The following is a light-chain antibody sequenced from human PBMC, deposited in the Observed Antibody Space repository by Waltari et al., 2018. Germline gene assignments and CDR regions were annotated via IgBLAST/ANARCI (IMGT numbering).Light chain of an antibody. V-gene: IGKV1-39*01. CDR2: AAS. Sequence: DIQMTQSPSSLSASVGDRVTITCRASQSISNYLNWYQQKPGKVPKLLIYAASTLHSGVPSRFSGSGSGTEFTLTISSLQVEDFATYYCQQSYSTAPETFGQGTRVDMK. J-gene: IGKJ1*01. CDR3: QQSYSTAPET. CDR1: QSISNY.